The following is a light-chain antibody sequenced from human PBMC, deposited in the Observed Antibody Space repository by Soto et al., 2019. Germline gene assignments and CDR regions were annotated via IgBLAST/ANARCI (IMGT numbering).Light chain of an antibody. Sequence: DIQMTQSPSSVSAYVGDRVTITCRASQGISSWLARYQQKPGKAPKLLIYAASSLQSGVPSRFSGSGSGTEFTLTISSLQPEDFATYYCQQVNVYPSTFGGGTKVDIK. V-gene: IGKV1-12*02. J-gene: IGKJ4*01. CDR1: QGISSW. CDR2: AAS. CDR3: QQVNVYPST.